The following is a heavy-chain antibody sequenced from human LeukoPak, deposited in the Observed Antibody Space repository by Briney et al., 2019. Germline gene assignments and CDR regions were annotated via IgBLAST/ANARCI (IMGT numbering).Heavy chain of an antibody. D-gene: IGHD3-16*02. CDR2: INPNSGGT. CDR3: ARAIMITFGGVIVILDAFDI. CDR1: GYTFTGYY. Sequence: ASVKVSCKASGYTFTGYYMHWVRQAPGQGGEWMGRINPNSGGTNYAQKFQGRVTMTRDTSISTAYMELSRLRSDDTAVYYCARAIMITFGGVIVILDAFDIWGQGTMVTVSS. V-gene: IGHV1-2*06. J-gene: IGHJ3*02.